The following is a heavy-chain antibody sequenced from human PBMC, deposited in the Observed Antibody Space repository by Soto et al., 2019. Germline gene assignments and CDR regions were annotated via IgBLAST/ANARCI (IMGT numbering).Heavy chain of an antibody. CDR2: ISGSGGST. CDR1: GFTFSSYA. CDR3: AKYRGAGYCSGGSCPGGY. D-gene: IGHD2-15*01. V-gene: IGHV3-23*01. J-gene: IGHJ4*02. Sequence: GGSLRLSCAASGFTFSSYAMSWVRQAPGKGLEWVSAISGSGGSTYYADSVKGRFTISRDNSKNTLYLQMNSLRAEDTAVYYCAKYRGAGYCSGGSCPGGYWGQGTLVTVSS.